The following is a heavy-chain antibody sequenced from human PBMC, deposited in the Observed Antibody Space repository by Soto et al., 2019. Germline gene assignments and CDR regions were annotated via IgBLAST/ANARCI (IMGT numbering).Heavy chain of an antibody. D-gene: IGHD3-16*01. V-gene: IGHV3-21*01. CDR1: GFTFSSYS. CDR2: ISSSSSYI. CDR3: ARDRRGSLLLNDY. J-gene: IGHJ4*02. Sequence: EVQLVESGGGLVKPGGSLRLSCAASGFTFSSYSMNWVRQAPGKGLEWVSSISSSSSYIYYADSVKGRFTISRDNAKNTLYLQMNSLRAEDTAVYYCARDRRGSLLLNDYWGQGTLVTVSS.